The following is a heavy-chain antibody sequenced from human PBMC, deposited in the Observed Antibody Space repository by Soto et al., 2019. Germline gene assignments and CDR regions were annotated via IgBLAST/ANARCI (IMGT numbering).Heavy chain of an antibody. D-gene: IGHD6-19*01. J-gene: IGHJ5*02. CDR1: GYSFTDYY. CDR3: ARGGGSGWHGDWFDR. Sequence: QVHLVQSGAEVKEPEASVKVSCKASGYSFTDYYIHWVRQAPGQGLEWMGWMNPNSDGANYAQKFRGRVTMTMDKSIRTAFMEVNRLTSDDSAVSFCARGGGSGWHGDWFDRWGQGTLVTVSS. CDR2: MNPNSDGA. V-gene: IGHV1-2*02.